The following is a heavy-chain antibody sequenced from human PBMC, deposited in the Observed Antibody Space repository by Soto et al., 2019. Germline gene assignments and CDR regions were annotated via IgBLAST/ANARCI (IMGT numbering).Heavy chain of an antibody. Sequence: SETLSLTCTVSGDSITNYYWSWIRQPPGKGLEWIGYIDYSGSTKYNPSLESRVTMSVDTSKKQISLKLSSVSAADTAVYYCARLGGYGVLWGWFDHCGQGPLVTASS. V-gene: IGHV4-59*13. CDR3: ARLGGYGVLWGWFDH. J-gene: IGHJ5*02. CDR1: GDSITNYY. CDR2: IDYSGST. D-gene: IGHD2-8*01.